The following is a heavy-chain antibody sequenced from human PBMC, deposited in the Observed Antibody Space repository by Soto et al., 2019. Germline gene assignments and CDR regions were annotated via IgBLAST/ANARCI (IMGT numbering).Heavy chain of an antibody. Sequence: SETLSLTCTVSGGSISSSSYYWGWIRQPPGKGLEWIGSICYSGSTYYNPSLKSRVTISVDTSKNQFSLKLSSVTAADTAVYYCARLGPNPPQHYGDDPGFDGWFDPWGQGTLVTVSS. J-gene: IGHJ5*02. V-gene: IGHV4-39*01. CDR1: GGSISSSSYY. CDR3: ARLGPNPPQHYGDDPGFDGWFDP. CDR2: ICYSGST. D-gene: IGHD4-17*01.